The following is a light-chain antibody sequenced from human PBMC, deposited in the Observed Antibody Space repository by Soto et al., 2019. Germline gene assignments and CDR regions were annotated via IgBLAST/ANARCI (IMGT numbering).Light chain of an antibody. J-gene: IGKJ5*01. CDR1: QSISSS. Sequence: DIQMTQSPPTLSASVGDRVTITCRASQSISSSLAWFQQKPGKAPKLLIYKASSLESGVPSRFSGSGSGTEFTLTISSLQPDDFATYYCQQYNSYSITFGQGTRLEIK. CDR2: KAS. CDR3: QQYNSYSIT. V-gene: IGKV1-5*03.